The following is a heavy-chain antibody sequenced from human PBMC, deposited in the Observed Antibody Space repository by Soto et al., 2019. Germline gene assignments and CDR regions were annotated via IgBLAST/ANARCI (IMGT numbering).Heavy chain of an antibody. Sequence: ASVKVSCKASGYTFTSYDINWVRQATGQGLEWMGWMNPNSGNTGYAQKFQGRVTMTRNTSTSTAYMELSSLRSEDTAVYYCARSPLITMVRGVIVWFDPWGQGTLVTVSS. V-gene: IGHV1-8*01. J-gene: IGHJ5*02. CDR3: ARSPLITMVRGVIVWFDP. D-gene: IGHD3-10*01. CDR2: MNPNSGNT. CDR1: GYTFTSYD.